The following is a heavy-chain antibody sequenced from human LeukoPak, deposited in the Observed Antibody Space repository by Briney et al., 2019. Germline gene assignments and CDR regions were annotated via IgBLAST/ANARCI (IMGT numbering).Heavy chain of an antibody. CDR3: ARLYCSGGSCYDY. D-gene: IGHD2-15*01. J-gene: IGHJ4*02. Sequence: SVKVSCKASGGTFSSYAISWVRQAPGQGLEWMGGIIPIFGTANYAQKLQGRVTITTDESTSTAYMELSSLRSEDTAVYYCARLYCSGGSCYDYWGQGTLVTVSS. CDR1: GGTFSSYA. V-gene: IGHV1-69*05. CDR2: IIPIFGTA.